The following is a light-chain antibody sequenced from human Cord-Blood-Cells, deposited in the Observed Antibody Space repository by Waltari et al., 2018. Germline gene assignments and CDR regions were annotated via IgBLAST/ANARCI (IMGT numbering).Light chain of an antibody. CDR1: RSHVGGSNY. J-gene: IGLJ1*01. Sequence: QSALTQPASVSGSPGQSITISCTGTRSHVGGSNYVPWYQQHPGKAPKLMIYEVSNRPSGVSNRFSGSKSGNTASLTISGLQAEDEADYYCSSYTSSSTYVFGTGTKVTVL. CDR2: EVS. V-gene: IGLV2-14*01. CDR3: SSYTSSSTYV.